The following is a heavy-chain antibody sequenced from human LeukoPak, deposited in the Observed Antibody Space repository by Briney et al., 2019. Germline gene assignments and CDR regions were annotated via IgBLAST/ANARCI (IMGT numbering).Heavy chain of an antibody. J-gene: IGHJ4*02. CDR3: ANSARDIVVVPAAIGGY. Sequence: GGSLRLSCAASGFTFSSYAMSWVRQAPGKGLEWVSAISGSGGSTYYADSVKGGFTISRDNSKKTVYVEMNSLRAEDTAVYYCANSARDIVVVPAAIGGYWGQGTLVTVSS. D-gene: IGHD2-2*02. CDR2: ISGSGGST. CDR1: GFTFSSYA. V-gene: IGHV3-23*01.